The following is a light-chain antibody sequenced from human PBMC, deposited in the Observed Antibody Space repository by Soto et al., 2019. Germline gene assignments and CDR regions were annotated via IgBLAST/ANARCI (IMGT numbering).Light chain of an antibody. CDR2: EVT. J-gene: IGLJ1*01. V-gene: IGLV2-8*01. CDR1: SSDAGGYKF. Sequence: QSALTQPPSASGSPGQSVTISCTGTSSDAGGYKFVSWYQQHPGKAPKLLIYEVTQRPSGVPDRFSGSKSGNTASLTVSGLQAEDDADYYCSSYAGSNMGVFGTGTKLTVL. CDR3: SSYAGSNMGV.